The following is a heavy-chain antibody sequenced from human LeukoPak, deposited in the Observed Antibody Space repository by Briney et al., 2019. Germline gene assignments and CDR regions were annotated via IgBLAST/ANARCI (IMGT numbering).Heavy chain of an antibody. V-gene: IGHV1-2*02. CDR2: INPNSGGT. J-gene: IGHJ5*02. D-gene: IGHD2-2*01. CDR3: ARSLKSLRISSTSSNLFDP. Sequence: ASVKVSCKASGYTFTGYYMHWVRQAPGQGLEWMGWINPNSGGTNYAQKFQGRVTMTRDTSISTAYMELSRLRSDDTAVYYCARSLKSLRISSTSSNLFDPWGQGTLVTVSS. CDR1: GYTFTGYY.